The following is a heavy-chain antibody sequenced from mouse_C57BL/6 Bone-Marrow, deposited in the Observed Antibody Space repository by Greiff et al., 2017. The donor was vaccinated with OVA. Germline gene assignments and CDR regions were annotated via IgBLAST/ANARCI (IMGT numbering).Heavy chain of an antibody. D-gene: IGHD2-4*01. CDR2: IDPSDSYT. CDR3: SREVIYYDYDGYCDY. J-gene: IGHJ2*01. V-gene: IGHV1-69*01. Sequence: QVQLQQPGAELVMPGASVKLSCKASGYTFTSYWMHWVKQRPGQGLEWIGEIDPSDSYTNYNQKLTGKSTLTVDKSYSTAYMRLISLTSEDSAVYYCSREVIYYDYDGYCDYWGQGTTLTVSS. CDR1: GYTFTSYW.